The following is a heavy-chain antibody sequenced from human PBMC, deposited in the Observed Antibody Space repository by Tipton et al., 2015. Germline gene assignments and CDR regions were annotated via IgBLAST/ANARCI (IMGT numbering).Heavy chain of an antibody. CDR2: IYYSGST. J-gene: IGHJ6*02. V-gene: IGHV4-31*03. CDR1: GGSISSGDYY. Sequence: TLSLTCTVSGGSISSGDYYWSWIRQHPEKGLEWIGYIYYSGSTFCNPSLKSRITISVDTSKNQFSLKLSSVTAADTAVYYCARDRSGYDDYGYYYYGMDVWGQGTTVTVSS. D-gene: IGHD4-17*01. CDR3: ARDRSGYDDYGYYYYGMDV.